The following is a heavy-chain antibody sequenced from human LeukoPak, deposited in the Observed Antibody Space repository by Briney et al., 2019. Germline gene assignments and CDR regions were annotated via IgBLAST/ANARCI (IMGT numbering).Heavy chain of an antibody. Sequence: ASVKVSCKASGGTFSSYAISWVRQAPGQGLEWMGRIIPILGIANYAQKFQGRVTITADKSTSTAYMELSSLRSEDTAVYYCARARNYDFWSGYYLDAFDIWGQGTMVTVSS. CDR3: ARARNYDFWSGYYLDAFDI. D-gene: IGHD3-3*01. CDR1: GGTFSSYA. CDR2: IIPILGIA. V-gene: IGHV1-69*04. J-gene: IGHJ3*02.